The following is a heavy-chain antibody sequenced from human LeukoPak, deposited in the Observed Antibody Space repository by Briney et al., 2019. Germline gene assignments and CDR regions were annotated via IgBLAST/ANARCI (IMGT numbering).Heavy chain of an antibody. V-gene: IGHV3-30-3*01. CDR1: GFSFSDSG. CDR2: ISSDGFNE. Sequence: PGGSLRLSCAASGFSFSDSGMHWVRQAPGKGLEWVALISSDGFNEYYADSVRGRFTISRDTSKNTLYLQINSLKTEDTAIYYCARYSNHFYYSGMDVWGQGTTVTVSS. D-gene: IGHD2-21*01. CDR3: ARYSNHFYYSGMDV. J-gene: IGHJ6*02.